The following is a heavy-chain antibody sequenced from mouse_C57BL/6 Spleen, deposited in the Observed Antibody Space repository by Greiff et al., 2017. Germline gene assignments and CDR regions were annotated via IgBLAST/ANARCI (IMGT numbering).Heavy chain of an antibody. V-gene: IGHV1-80*01. CDR2: IYPGDGDT. CDR1: GYAFSSYW. Sequence: QVQLKQSGAELVKPGASVKISCKASGYAFSSYWMNWVKPRPGKGLEWIGQIYPGDGDTNYNGKFKGKATLTADKSSSTAYMQLSSLTSEDSAVYFCARDGSSWGYFDVWGTGTTVTVSS. D-gene: IGHD1-1*01. CDR3: ARDGSSWGYFDV. J-gene: IGHJ1*03.